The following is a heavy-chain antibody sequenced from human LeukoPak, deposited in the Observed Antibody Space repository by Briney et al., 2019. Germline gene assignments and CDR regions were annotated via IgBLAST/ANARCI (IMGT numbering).Heavy chain of an antibody. D-gene: IGHD2-2*01. CDR3: ARGRGYCSSTSCSDAFDI. CDR2: MNPNSGNT. V-gene: IGHV1-8*01. Sequence: ASVKVSCKASGYTFTSYDINWVRQATGQGLEWMGWMNPNSGNTGYAQKFQGRVTMTRNTSISTAYMELSSLRSEGTAVYYCARGRGYCSSTSCSDAFDIWGQGTMVTVSS. CDR1: GYTFTSYD. J-gene: IGHJ3*02.